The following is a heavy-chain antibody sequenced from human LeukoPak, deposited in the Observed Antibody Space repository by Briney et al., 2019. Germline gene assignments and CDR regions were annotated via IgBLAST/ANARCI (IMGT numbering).Heavy chain of an antibody. J-gene: IGHJ6*02. D-gene: IGHD4-23*01. CDR3: ARSSGGNSYYYYGMDV. CDR2: IYPGDSDT. Sequence: GESLKISCKGSGYSFTNNWIGWVRQMPGKGLEWMGIIYPGDSDTRYSPSFQGQVTISADKSISTAYLQWSSLKASDTAMYYCARSSGGNSYYYYGMDVWGQGTTVTASS. V-gene: IGHV5-51*01. CDR1: GYSFTNNW.